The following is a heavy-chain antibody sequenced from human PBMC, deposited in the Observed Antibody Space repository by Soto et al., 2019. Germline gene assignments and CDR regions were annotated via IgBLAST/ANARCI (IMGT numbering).Heavy chain of an antibody. CDR3: ARETHYDFWSGPYYGMDV. Sequence: GGSLRLSCAASGFTFSSYAMHWVRQAPGKGLEWVAVISYGGSNKYYADSVKGRFTISRDNSKNTLYLQMNSLRAEDTAVYYCARETHYDFWSGPYYGMDVWGQGTTVTVSS. V-gene: IGHV3-30-3*01. CDR1: GFTFSSYA. CDR2: ISYGGSNK. D-gene: IGHD3-3*01. J-gene: IGHJ6*02.